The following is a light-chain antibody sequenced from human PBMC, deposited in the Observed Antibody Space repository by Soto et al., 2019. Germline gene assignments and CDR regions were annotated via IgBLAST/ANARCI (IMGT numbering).Light chain of an antibody. Sequence: DIQMTQSPYTLSASVGDRVTITCRASQSISSWLAWYQQKPGKAPKLLIFDASSLETGVPSRFSGSGFGTDFTLTISSLQPDDFASYFCQQYNTYWTFGQGTRVDIK. CDR1: QSISSW. J-gene: IGKJ1*01. V-gene: IGKV1-5*01. CDR3: QQYNTYWT. CDR2: DAS.